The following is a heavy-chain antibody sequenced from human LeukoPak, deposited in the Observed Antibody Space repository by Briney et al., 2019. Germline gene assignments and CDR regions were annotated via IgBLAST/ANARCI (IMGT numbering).Heavy chain of an antibody. J-gene: IGHJ4*02. CDR3: ARDLGIAARPDY. V-gene: IGHV4-38-2*02. CDR2: IYHSGST. Sequence: SETLSLTCNVSGYSISSGYYWGWIRQPPGKGLERIGIIYHSGSTYYNPSLKSRVTISVDTSKNQFSLKLSSVTAADTAVYYCARDLGIAARPDYWGQGTLVTVSS. D-gene: IGHD6-6*01. CDR1: GYSISSGYY.